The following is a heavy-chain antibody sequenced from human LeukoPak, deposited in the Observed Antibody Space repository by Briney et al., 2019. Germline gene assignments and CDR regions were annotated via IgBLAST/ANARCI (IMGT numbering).Heavy chain of an antibody. D-gene: IGHD5-18*01. CDR3: ARRGYSYGRYYFDY. J-gene: IGHJ4*02. CDR2: IYPGGSDI. CDR1: GYSFPTYL. V-gene: IGHV5-51*01. Sequence: GESLKISCQGSGYSFPTYLIAWVRQMPGKGLEWVGSIYPGGSDIRYSPSFQGQVTISADKSISTAYLQWSSLKASDTAMYYCARRGYSYGRYYFDYWGQGTLVTVSS.